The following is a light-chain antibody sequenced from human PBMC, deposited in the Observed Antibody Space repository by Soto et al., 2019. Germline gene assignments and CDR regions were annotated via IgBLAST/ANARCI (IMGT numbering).Light chain of an antibody. Sequence: EIVMTQSPATLSVSPGERATLSCRASQRLSNNLAWHQQKPGQAPKLLIYGASTRATGIPARFSGSGSGTEFTLTISSLQSEDVAVYYCQQYNNWPPTFGQGTKVEIK. J-gene: IGKJ1*01. CDR1: QRLSNN. CDR2: GAS. CDR3: QQYNNWPPT. V-gene: IGKV3-15*01.